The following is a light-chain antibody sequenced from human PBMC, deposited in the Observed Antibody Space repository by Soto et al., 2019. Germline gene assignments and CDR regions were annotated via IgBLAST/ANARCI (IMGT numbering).Light chain of an antibody. CDR1: QSVSSN. V-gene: IGKV3-15*01. CDR2: GAS. Sequence: EIVMTQSPATLSVSPGERATLSCRASQSVSSNLAWYQQKPGQAPRLLIYGASTRATGIPARFSGSGSGTEFTLTISRLQSEDFAVYYCQQYNNWHPWTFGQGTKVDIK. J-gene: IGKJ1*01. CDR3: QQYNNWHPWT.